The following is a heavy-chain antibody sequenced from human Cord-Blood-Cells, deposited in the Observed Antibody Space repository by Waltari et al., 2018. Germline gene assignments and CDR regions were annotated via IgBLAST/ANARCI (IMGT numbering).Heavy chain of an antibody. CDR1: GSTLINPW. D-gene: IGHD3-16*01. V-gene: IGHV3-15*01. J-gene: IGHJ4*02. CDR2: IKSKTDGGTT. Sequence: EVQLVESGGGLVKPGGSLRLSCQASGSTLINPWSIWVRQAPGKGVEWVGRIKSKTDGGTTDYAAPVKGRFTISRDDSKNTLYLQMNSLKTEDTAVYYCTTDLYYFDYWGQGTLVTVSS. CDR3: TTDLYYFDY.